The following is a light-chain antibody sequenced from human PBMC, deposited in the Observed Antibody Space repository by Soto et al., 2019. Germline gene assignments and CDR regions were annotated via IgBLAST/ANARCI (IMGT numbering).Light chain of an antibody. Sequence: QSLLTQPASVSDSPGQSITISCTGTSRDVGGYNYVSWYQQHPGEVPRPVIYEVSNRPSGVSSRFSGSKSGNTASLTISGLLAEDEADYYCSSYTSSSTYVFGTGTKVTVL. J-gene: IGLJ1*01. CDR3: SSYTSSSTYV. CDR1: SRDVGGYNY. CDR2: EVS. V-gene: IGLV2-14*01.